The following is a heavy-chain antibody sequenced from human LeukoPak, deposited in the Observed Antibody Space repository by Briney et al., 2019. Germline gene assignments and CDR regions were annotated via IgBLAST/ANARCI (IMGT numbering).Heavy chain of an antibody. CDR3: ARNMLYLTDEYHG. CDR1: GASFNIYY. D-gene: IGHD2-8*01. V-gene: IGHV4-4*07. CDR2: IHTSGST. J-gene: IGHJ4*02. Sequence: SETLSLTCTVSGASFNIYYWSWLRQPAGKGLEWIGRIHTSGSTDYSPSLQSRVTISIDTSQQQFSLNLSSVTAADTSVYYCARNMLYLTDEYHGWGQGTLVTVSS.